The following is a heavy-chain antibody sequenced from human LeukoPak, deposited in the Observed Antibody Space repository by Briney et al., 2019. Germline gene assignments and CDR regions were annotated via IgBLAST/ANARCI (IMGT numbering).Heavy chain of an antibody. J-gene: IGHJ6*02. CDR1: GFTFSSYT. D-gene: IGHD3-10*01. CDR3: ARAAHTTYVLGRYYYYTMDV. CDR2: ISYAGSNN. Sequence: GGSLRLSCAASGFTFSSYTMDWVRQAPGKGLEWVARISYAGSNNYYADSVKGRFTISSDNPKNTLYLQMDSLRAEDTAVYYCARAAHTTYVLGRYYYYTMDVWGQGTTVTVSS. V-gene: IGHV3-30-3*01.